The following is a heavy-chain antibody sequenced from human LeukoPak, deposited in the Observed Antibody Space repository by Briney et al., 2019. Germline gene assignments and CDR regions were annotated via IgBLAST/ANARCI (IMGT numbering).Heavy chain of an antibody. Sequence: PGESLKISCKGSGYIFTNYWIGWVRQMPGKGLEWMGIIYPGDSDTRYSPSFQGQVTISADKSISTAYLQWSSLKASDTAMYYCARRDGYGSGSYFKDWFDPWGQGTLVTVSS. J-gene: IGHJ5*02. CDR3: ARRDGYGSGSYFKDWFDP. D-gene: IGHD3-10*01. CDR1: GYIFTNYW. V-gene: IGHV5-51*01. CDR2: IYPGDSDT.